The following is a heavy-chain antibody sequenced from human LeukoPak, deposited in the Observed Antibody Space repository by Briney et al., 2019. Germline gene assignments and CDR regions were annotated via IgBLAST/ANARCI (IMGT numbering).Heavy chain of an antibody. D-gene: IGHD6-13*01. J-gene: IGHJ4*02. CDR3: ARGLTPRKGVAAPTQQDYFDY. Sequence: GGSLRLSCAASGFTFSSYAMHWVRQAPGKGLEYVSAISSNGGSTYYANSVKGRFTISRDNAKNSLYLQMNSLRAEDTAVYYCARGLTPRKGVAAPTQQDYFDYWGQGTLVTVSS. CDR2: ISSNGGST. CDR1: GFTFSSYA. V-gene: IGHV3-64*01.